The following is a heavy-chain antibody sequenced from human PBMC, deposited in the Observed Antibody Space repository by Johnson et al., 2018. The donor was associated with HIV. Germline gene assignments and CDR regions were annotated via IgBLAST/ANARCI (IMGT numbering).Heavy chain of an antibody. CDR2: ISYDGSNK. V-gene: IGHV3-30*03. J-gene: IGHJ3*02. CDR3: GRVPEWIGGTDRVKDAFDI. CDR1: GFTFDDYG. D-gene: IGHD5-12*01. Sequence: QVQLVESGGGVVRPGGSLRLSCAASGFTFDDYGMSWVRQAPGKGLEWVAVISYDGSNKYYADSVKGRFTISRDNSKNTLYLQMNSLRAEDTAVYYCGRVPEWIGGTDRVKDAFDIWGQGTMVTVSS.